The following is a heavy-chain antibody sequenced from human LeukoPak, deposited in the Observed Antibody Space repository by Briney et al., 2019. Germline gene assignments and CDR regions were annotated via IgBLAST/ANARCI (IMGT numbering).Heavy chain of an antibody. CDR3: ARDSPAVAGRYYYYYYMDV. CDR2: IYTSGST. V-gene: IGHV4-4*07. D-gene: IGHD6-19*01. CDR1: GGSISSYY. Sequence: SETLSLTCTVPGGSISSYYWSWIRQPAGKGLDWIGRIYTSGSTNYNPVLKSRVTMSVDTSKNQSSLKLSSVTAADTAVYYCARDSPAVAGRYYYYYYMDVWGKGTTVTVSS. J-gene: IGHJ6*03.